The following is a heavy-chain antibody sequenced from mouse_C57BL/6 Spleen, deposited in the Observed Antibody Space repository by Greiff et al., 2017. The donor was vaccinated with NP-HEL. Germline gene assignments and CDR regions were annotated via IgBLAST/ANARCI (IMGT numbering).Heavy chain of an antibody. CDR3: TRYYYGSSDY. Sequence: VQLVESGAELVRPGASVTLSCKASGYTFTDYEMHWVKQTPVHGLEWIGAIDPETGGTAYNQKFKGKAILTADKSSSTAYMELRSLTSEDSAVYYCTRYYYGSSDYWGQGTTLTVSS. CDR1: GYTFTDYE. J-gene: IGHJ2*01. D-gene: IGHD1-1*01. V-gene: IGHV1-15*01. CDR2: IDPETGGT.